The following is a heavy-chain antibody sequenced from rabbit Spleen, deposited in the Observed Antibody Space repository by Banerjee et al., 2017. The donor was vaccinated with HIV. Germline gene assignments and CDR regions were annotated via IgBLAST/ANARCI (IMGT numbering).Heavy chain of an antibody. J-gene: IGHJ6*01. V-gene: IGHV1S40*01. CDR1: GFSFSSSYW. CDR3: ARDSGTSFSSYGMDL. CDR2: IGAGVSYTT. Sequence: QSLEESGGDLVKPGASLTLTCTASGFSFSSSYWICWVRQAPGKGLEWIACIGAGVSYTTYYATWAKGRFTISKTSSTTVTLQMTSLTAADTATYFCARDSGTSFSSYGMDLWGPGTLVTVS. D-gene: IGHD8-1*01.